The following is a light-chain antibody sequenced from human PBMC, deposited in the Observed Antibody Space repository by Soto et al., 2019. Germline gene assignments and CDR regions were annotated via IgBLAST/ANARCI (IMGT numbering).Light chain of an antibody. CDR2: KAS. CDR1: QSISSW. V-gene: IGKV1-5*03. CDR3: QQYNSYSWT. J-gene: IGKJ1*01. Sequence: DIQMTQSPSTLSASVGDRVTITCRPSQSISSWLAWYQQKPGKAPKLLIYKASSLESGVPSRFSGSGSGTDFTLTISSLQPDDFATYYCQQYNSYSWTFGRGTKVDIK.